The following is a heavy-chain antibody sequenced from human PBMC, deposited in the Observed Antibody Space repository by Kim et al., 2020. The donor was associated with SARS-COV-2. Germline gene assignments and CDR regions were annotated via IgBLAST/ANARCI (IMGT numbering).Heavy chain of an antibody. J-gene: IGHJ6*02. V-gene: IGHV1-8*01. Sequence: ASVKVSCKASGYTFISYDINWVRQATGQGLEWMGWMNHKSGNTGYAQKFQDRVTLTRDNSISTAYMELSGLRSEDTAVYYCARAYSSSDGYYYHGLDVLG. CDR1: GYTFISYD. CDR3: ARAYSSSDGYYYHGLDV. D-gene: IGHD6-6*01. CDR2: MNHKSGNT.